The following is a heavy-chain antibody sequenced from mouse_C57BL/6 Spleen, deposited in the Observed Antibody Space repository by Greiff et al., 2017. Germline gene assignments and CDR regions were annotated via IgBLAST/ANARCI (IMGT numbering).Heavy chain of an antibody. CDR3: ARYYYGSSYFDY. D-gene: IGHD1-1*01. Sequence: EVQVVESGGGLVQPGGSLSLSCAASGFTFTDYYMSWVRQPPGKALEWLGFIRNKANGYTTEYSASVKGRFTISRDNSQSILYLQMNALRAEDSATYYCARYYYGSSYFDYWGQGTTLTVSS. V-gene: IGHV7-3*01. CDR2: IRNKANGYTT. J-gene: IGHJ2*01. CDR1: GFTFTDYY.